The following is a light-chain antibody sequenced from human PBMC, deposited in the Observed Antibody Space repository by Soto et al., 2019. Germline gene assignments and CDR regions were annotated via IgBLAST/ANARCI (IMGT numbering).Light chain of an antibody. CDR3: QKYNSAPWT. J-gene: IGKJ1*01. Sequence: DIPMTQSPSSLSASVGDRVTITCRASQGISNYLAWYQQQPGKVPKLLIYVASTLQSGVPSRFSGSGSGTDFTLTIRSLQPEDVATYYCQKYNSAPWTCGEGTKVEIK. CDR2: VAS. CDR1: QGISNY. V-gene: IGKV1-27*01.